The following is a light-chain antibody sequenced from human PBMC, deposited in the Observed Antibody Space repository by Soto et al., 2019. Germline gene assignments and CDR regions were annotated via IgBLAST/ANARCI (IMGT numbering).Light chain of an antibody. CDR1: QSVSSSY. Sequence: EIVLTQSPGTLSLSPGEGATLSCRASQSVSSSYLAWYQQKFGQAPRLLIYGASHRATGIPDRFSGSGSGTDFTLTISRLEPEDFAVYYCQQQDTLPRTFGQGTKVEIK. J-gene: IGKJ1*01. CDR3: QQQDTLPRT. V-gene: IGKV3-20*01. CDR2: GAS.